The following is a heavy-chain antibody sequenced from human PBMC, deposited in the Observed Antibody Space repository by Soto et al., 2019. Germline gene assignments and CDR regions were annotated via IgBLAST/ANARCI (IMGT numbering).Heavy chain of an antibody. Sequence: SETLSLTCTVSGGSISNYYWNWIRQPPGKGLEWIGYIYYSGSTNYNPSLRSRVTISVDTSKNQFSLKLSSVTAADTAVYYCAREALYGDFTIYAFDIWGQGTMVTVSS. CDR2: IYYSGST. CDR3: AREALYGDFTIYAFDI. CDR1: GGSISNYY. J-gene: IGHJ3*02. V-gene: IGHV4-59*01. D-gene: IGHD4-17*01.